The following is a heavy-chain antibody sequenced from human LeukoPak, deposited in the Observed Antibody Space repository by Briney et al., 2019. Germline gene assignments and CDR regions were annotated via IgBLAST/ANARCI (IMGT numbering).Heavy chain of an antibody. V-gene: IGHV3-23*01. Sequence: GGSLRLSCAASGFTFSSYAMSWVRQAPGKGLEWVSAISGSGGSTYYADSVKGRFTISRDNSKNTLYLQMNSLRAEDTAVYYCAKGTTIFGVVKYYFDYWGQGTLVTVSS. CDR1: GFTFSSYA. CDR3: AKGTTIFGVVKYYFDY. CDR2: ISGSGGST. D-gene: IGHD3-3*01. J-gene: IGHJ4*02.